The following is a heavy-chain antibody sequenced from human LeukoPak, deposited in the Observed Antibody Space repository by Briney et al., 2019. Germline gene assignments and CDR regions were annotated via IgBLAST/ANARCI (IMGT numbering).Heavy chain of an antibody. CDR2: INHSGST. CDR1: GGSFSGYY. CDR3: ARGRRYFDRLSLYYFDY. J-gene: IGHJ4*02. V-gene: IGHV4-34*01. D-gene: IGHD3-9*01. Sequence: SETLSLTCAVYGGSFSGYYWSWIRQPPGKGLEWIGEINHSGSTNYNPSLKSRVTISVDTSKNQFSLKLSSVTAADTAVYYCARGRRYFDRLSLYYFDYWGQGTLVTVSS.